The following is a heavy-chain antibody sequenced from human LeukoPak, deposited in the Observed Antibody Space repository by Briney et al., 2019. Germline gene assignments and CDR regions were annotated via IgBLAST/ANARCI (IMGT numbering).Heavy chain of an antibody. Sequence: GSLRLSCAASGFTFSSYWMSWVRQAPGKGLEWVANIKQDGSEKYYVDSVKGQFTISRDNAKNSLYLQMNSLRAEDTAVYYCARSVGAYYGSGSYWYYWGQGTLVTVSS. CDR3: ARSVGAYYGSGSYWYY. V-gene: IGHV3-7*01. CDR2: IKQDGSEK. J-gene: IGHJ4*02. D-gene: IGHD3-10*01. CDR1: GFTFSSYW.